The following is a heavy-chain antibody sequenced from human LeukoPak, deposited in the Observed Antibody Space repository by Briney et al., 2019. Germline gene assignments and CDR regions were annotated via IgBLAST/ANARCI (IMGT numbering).Heavy chain of an antibody. Sequence: PGGSLRLSCAASGFTFSSYGMHWVRQAPGKGLEWVAVIWYDGSNKYYADSVKGRFTISRDVSENRIYLQMNSLRVEDTAVYYCAKGDTDCTCPGYWGRGTLVTVSS. V-gene: IGHV3-33*06. J-gene: IGHJ4*02. CDR2: IWYDGSNK. D-gene: IGHD2-21*02. CDR3: AKGDTDCTCPGY. CDR1: GFTFSSYG.